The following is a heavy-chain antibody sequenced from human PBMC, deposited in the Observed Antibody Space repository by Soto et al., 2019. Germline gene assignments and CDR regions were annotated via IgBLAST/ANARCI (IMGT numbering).Heavy chain of an antibody. Sequence: SETLSLTCTVSGGSISSGDYYWSWIRQPPGKGLEWIGYIYYSGSTYYNPSLKSRVTISVDTSKNQFSLKLSSVTAADAAVYYCAGTYYDYIWGSYRPPSYFDYWGQGTLVTVSS. CDR1: GGSISSGDYY. V-gene: IGHV4-39*01. CDR3: AGTYYDYIWGSYRPPSYFDY. D-gene: IGHD3-16*02. J-gene: IGHJ4*02. CDR2: IYYSGST.